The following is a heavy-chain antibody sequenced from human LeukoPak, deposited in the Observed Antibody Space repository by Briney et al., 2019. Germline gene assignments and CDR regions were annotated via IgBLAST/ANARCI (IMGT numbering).Heavy chain of an antibody. CDR3: AKSTRYCTGGTCNSFDY. Sequence: GGSLSHSCAASGFTFDNYAMTWVRQLPGKGLEWVSVVSTNGVSAFYADSVKGRFSISRDNSKNMVYLQMNSLRVEDTAVYYCAKSTRYCTGGTCNSFDYWGQGTQVSVSS. J-gene: IGHJ4*02. V-gene: IGHV3-23*01. CDR2: VSTNGVSA. D-gene: IGHD2-15*01. CDR1: GFTFDNYA.